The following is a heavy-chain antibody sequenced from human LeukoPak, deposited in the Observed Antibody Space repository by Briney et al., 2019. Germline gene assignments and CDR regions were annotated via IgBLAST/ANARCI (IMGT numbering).Heavy chain of an antibody. Sequence: GGSLKLSCTASGLTLSNYWMIWVRQAPGKGLQWVAKIKQDGSEKYYVDSVKGRFTISRDNAENSLYLQMNSLRVEETAVYYCAARSSGNPYFWGQGTLVTVSS. D-gene: IGHD1-26*01. CDR2: IKQDGSEK. CDR3: AARSSGNPYF. CDR1: GLTLSNYW. V-gene: IGHV3-7*03. J-gene: IGHJ4*02.